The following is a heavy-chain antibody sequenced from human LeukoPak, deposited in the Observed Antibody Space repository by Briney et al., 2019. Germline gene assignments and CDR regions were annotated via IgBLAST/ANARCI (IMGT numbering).Heavy chain of an antibody. Sequence: GGSLRLSCAASGFTFSSYAMNWVRQAPGKGLEWVSAISGSGAGTYYADSVKGRFSISRDNSKNTLFLQMNSLRAEDTAVYYCARLTADGRLYFVDWGPGTLVTVSS. CDR1: GFTFSSYA. V-gene: IGHV3-23*01. D-gene: IGHD6-13*01. CDR3: ARLTADGRLYFVD. J-gene: IGHJ4*02. CDR2: ISGSGAGT.